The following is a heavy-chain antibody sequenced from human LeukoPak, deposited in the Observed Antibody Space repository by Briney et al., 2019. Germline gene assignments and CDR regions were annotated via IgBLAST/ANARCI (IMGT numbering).Heavy chain of an antibody. D-gene: IGHD3-22*01. V-gene: IGHV3-66*01. J-gene: IGHJ4*02. Sequence: GGSLRLSCAASGFTVNSNYMSWVRLAPGKGLEWVPVIYSGGSTYYADSVKGRFTISRDNSKNTLYLQMNSLRAEDTAVYYCARGDYYDSSGYYFLDYWGQGTLVTVSS. CDR3: ARGDYYDSSGYYFLDY. CDR1: GFTVNSNY. CDR2: IYSGGST.